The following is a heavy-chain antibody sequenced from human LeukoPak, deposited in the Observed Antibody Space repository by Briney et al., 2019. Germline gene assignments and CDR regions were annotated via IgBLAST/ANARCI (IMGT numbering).Heavy chain of an antibody. CDR2: IIPIFGIA. CDR3: ARGGIAARYGMDV. V-gene: IGHV1-69*04. CDR1: GATFSSYA. J-gene: IGHJ6*02. D-gene: IGHD6-6*01. Sequence: SVKLSCKASGATFSSYAISWVRQSPGQGLGWMGRIIPIFGIANYAQKFQGRVTITADKSTSTAYMELSSLRSEDAAVYYCARGGIAARYGMDVWGQGTTVTVSS.